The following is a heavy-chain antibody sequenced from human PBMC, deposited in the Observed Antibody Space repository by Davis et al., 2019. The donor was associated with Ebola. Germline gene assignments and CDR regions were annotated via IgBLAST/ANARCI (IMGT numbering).Heavy chain of an antibody. CDR2: IKQDGSEK. Sequence: GESLKISCDGSGFTFSDYWMSWVRQAPGKGLEWVANIKQDGSEKYYVGSVKGRFTISRDNAKNSLYLQMNSLRAEDTAVYYCARKRSFDYWGQGTLVTVSS. V-gene: IGHV3-7*01. CDR1: GFTFSDYW. D-gene: IGHD6-25*01. J-gene: IGHJ4*02. CDR3: ARKRSFDY.